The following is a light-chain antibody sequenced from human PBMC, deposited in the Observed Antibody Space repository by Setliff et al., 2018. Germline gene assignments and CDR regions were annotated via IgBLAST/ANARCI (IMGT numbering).Light chain of an antibody. CDR1: SSDVGGYNY. CDR2: DVS. CDR3: CSYAGSYTYV. Sequence: QSVLAQPRSVSGSPGQSVTISCTGTSSDVGGYNYVSWYQQHPGKAPNVMIYDVSKRPSGVPDRFSGSKSGNTASLTISGLQAEDEADYYCCSYAGSYTYVFGTGTKVTV. V-gene: IGLV2-11*01. J-gene: IGLJ1*01.